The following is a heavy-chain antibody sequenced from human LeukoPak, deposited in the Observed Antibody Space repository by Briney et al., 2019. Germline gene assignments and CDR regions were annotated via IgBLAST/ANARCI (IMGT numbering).Heavy chain of an antibody. CDR2: MNPNSGNT. D-gene: IGHD1-26*01. V-gene: IGHV1-8*01. CDR1: GYTFTSYG. CDR3: ARGRPGYRSGSYYYYYGMDV. Sequence: ASVKVSCKASGYTFTSYGINWVRQATGHGLEWMGWMNPNSGNTGYAQKFQGRVTMTRNTSISTAYMELSSLRSEDTAVYYCARGRPGYRSGSYYYYYGMDVWGQGTTVTVSS. J-gene: IGHJ6*02.